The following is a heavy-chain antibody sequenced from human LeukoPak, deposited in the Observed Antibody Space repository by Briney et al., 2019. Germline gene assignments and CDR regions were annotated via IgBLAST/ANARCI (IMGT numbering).Heavy chain of an antibody. CDR1: GGSISSYY. CDR3: ARHGGDWVFDY. CDR2: NYYSGST. D-gene: IGHD2-21*02. Sequence: KPSETLSLTCTVSGGSISSYYWSWIRQPPGKGLEWIGYNYYSGSTKSNPSLKSRVTISVDTSKNQFSLKLSSVTAADTAVYYCARHGGDWVFDYWGQGTLVTVSS. V-gene: IGHV4-59*08. J-gene: IGHJ4*02.